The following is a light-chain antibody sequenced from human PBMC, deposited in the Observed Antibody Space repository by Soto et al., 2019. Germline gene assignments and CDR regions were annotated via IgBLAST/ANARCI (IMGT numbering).Light chain of an antibody. Sequence: QAVVTQETSMSVSQGGTVTLTCGSSTGAVTSGHYPYWFQQKPGQAPRTLIYDTTNKQSWTPARFSGSLLGGKAALTLSGAQPEDEADYYCLLPYSDACVFGGGTKFTVL. CDR1: TGAVTSGHY. J-gene: IGLJ3*02. CDR2: DTT. V-gene: IGLV7-46*01. CDR3: LLPYSDACV.